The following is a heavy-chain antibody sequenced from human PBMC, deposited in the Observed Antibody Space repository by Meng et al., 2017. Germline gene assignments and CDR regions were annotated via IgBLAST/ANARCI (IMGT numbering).Heavy chain of an antibody. CDR2: IKSKTDGGTT. CDR1: GFTFDDYG. CDR3: TTGLVGYVNY. J-gene: IGHJ4*02. Sequence: GGSLRLSCAASGFTFDDYGMSWVRQAPGKGLEWVGRIKSKTDGGTTDYAAPVKGRFTISRDDSKNTLYLQMNSLKTEDTAVYYCTTGLVGYVNYWGQGTLVTVSS. V-gene: IGHV3-15*01. D-gene: IGHD5-12*01.